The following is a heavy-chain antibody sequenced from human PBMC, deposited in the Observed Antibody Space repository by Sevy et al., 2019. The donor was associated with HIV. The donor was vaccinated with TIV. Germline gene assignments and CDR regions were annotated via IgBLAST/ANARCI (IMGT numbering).Heavy chain of an antibody. D-gene: IGHD1-26*01. Sequence: GGSLRLSCAASGFTFTSDWMHWVRQPPGKGLAWVSHINSDGEMIRYADSVKGRFTTSRDNAKNILYLQRNNLRAEDTAVYYCARGSRGTFGSWGQGTLITVSS. CDR3: ARGSRGTFGS. CDR1: GFTFTSDW. J-gene: IGHJ4*02. CDR2: INSDGEMI. V-gene: IGHV3-74*01.